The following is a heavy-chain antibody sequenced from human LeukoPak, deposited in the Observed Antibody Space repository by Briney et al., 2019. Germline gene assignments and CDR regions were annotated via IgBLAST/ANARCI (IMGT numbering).Heavy chain of an antibody. CDR1: GFTFSSYA. Sequence: PGGSLRLSCAASGFTFSSYAMSWVRQAPGKGLEWVSAISGSGGSTYYADSVKGRFTISRDNSKNTLYLQMNSLRAEDTAVYYCAKDVDTGYSSSWYRTLHEAYNWFDPWGQGTLVTVSS. J-gene: IGHJ5*02. CDR3: AKDVDTGYSSSWYRTLHEAYNWFDP. V-gene: IGHV3-23*01. CDR2: ISGSGGST. D-gene: IGHD6-13*01.